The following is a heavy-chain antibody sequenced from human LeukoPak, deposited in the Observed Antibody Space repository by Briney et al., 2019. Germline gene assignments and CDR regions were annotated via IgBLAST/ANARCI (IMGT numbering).Heavy chain of an antibody. D-gene: IGHD2-15*01. Sequence: SETLSLTCAVYGGSFSGYYWSWIRHPPGKGLEWIGEINHSGSTNYNPSLKSRVTISVDTSKKQFSLKLSSVTAADTAVYYCARVGYCSGGGCQGRDWFDPWGQGNLVTVSS. V-gene: IGHV4-34*01. J-gene: IGHJ5*02. CDR1: GGSFSGYY. CDR3: ARVGYCSGGGCQGRDWFDP. CDR2: INHSGST.